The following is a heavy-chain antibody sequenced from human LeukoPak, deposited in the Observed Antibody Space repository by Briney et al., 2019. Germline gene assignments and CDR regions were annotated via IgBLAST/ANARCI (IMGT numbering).Heavy chain of an antibody. CDR2: IYSSGST. CDR3: ARGGKATVVTM. CDR1: GGSINSYY. J-gene: IGHJ4*02. V-gene: IGHV4-4*07. Sequence: SETLSLTCTVSGGSINSYYWSWIRQPAGKGLEWIGPIYSSGSTNYNPSLKSRVSMSVDTSKNQFSLKLTSVTAADTALYYCARGGKATVVTMWGQGILVTVSS. D-gene: IGHD4-23*01.